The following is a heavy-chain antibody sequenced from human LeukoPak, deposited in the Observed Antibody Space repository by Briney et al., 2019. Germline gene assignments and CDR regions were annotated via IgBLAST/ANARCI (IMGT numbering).Heavy chain of an antibody. CDR2: ISDDGSNK. J-gene: IGHJ4*02. D-gene: IGHD3-10*01. V-gene: IGHV3-30*18. Sequence: GGSLRLSCAASGFTFSSYDMHWVRQAPGKRLEWVTVISDDGSNKYYADSVKGRCTISRDNSENTLSLQMNSLRPEDTAVYYCAKGGPRDYYGSGNYFGYWGQGTLVTVSS. CDR1: GFTFSSYD. CDR3: AKGGPRDYYGSGNYFGY.